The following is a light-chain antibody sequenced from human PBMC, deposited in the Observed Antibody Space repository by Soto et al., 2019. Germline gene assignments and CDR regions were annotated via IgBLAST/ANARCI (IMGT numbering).Light chain of an antibody. V-gene: IGKV3-15*01. CDR1: QSVANN. CDR2: GAS. J-gene: IGKJ1*01. Sequence: EIVMTQSPVTLSLSPGDRATLSCRASQSVANNLAWFQQRPGQAPRLLVYGASATATGIPARFSGSGSGTEFTLTISSLQSEDFAVYYCQQYNDWSRTFGQGTKVEIK. CDR3: QQYNDWSRT.